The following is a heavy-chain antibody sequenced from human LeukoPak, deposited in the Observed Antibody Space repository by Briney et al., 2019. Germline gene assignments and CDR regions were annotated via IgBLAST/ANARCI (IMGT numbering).Heavy chain of an antibody. V-gene: IGHV3-53*01. CDR2: IYSGGST. Sequence: QPGGSLRLSCAASGFTVSSNYMSWVRQAPGKGLEWVSVIYSGGSTYYADSVKGRFTISRDNSKNTLYLQMNSLRAEDTAVYYCARVKAGCSYGYYFDYWGQGTLVTVSS. D-gene: IGHD5-18*01. CDR3: ARVKAGCSYGYYFDY. J-gene: IGHJ4*02. CDR1: GFTVSSNY.